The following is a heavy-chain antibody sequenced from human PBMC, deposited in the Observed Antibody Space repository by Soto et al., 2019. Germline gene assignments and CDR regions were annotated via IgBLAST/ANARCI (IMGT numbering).Heavy chain of an antibody. J-gene: IGHJ4*02. CDR3: AKAEISGWYYSLDY. D-gene: IGHD6-19*01. Sequence: EVQLVESGGGLVQPGKSLRLSCAASGVTFDDYAMHWVRQVPGKGLEWVSGLSWNSGNIDYADSVKGRFTIFRDNAKNSLHLQMNSLKPEDTAFYYCAKAEISGWYYSLDYRGQGTLVTVSS. CDR1: GVTFDDYA. V-gene: IGHV3-9*01. CDR2: LSWNSGNI.